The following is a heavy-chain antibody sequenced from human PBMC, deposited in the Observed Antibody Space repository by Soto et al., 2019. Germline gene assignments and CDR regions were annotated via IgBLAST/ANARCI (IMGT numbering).Heavy chain of an antibody. J-gene: IGHJ4*02. CDR2: ISAYNGNT. Sequence: GASVKVSCKASGYTFTSYGISWVRQAPGQGLEWMGWISAYNGNTNYAQKLQGRVTMTTDTSTSTAYMELRSLRSDGTAVYYCARDKKIAPGQEFDYWGQGTLVTVSS. CDR1: GYTFTSYG. V-gene: IGHV1-18*01. CDR3: ARDKKIAPGQEFDY.